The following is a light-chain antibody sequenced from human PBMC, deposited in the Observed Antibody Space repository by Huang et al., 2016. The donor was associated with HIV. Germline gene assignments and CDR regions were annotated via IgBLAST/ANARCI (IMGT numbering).Light chain of an antibody. Sequence: DIQMTQSPSSLSASVGDRVTITCRASQSISSYLNWYQQKPGKAPKLLIYAASSVQSGVPSRFSGSGSGTDFTLTISRLQPEDFATYYCQQSYSTPMYTFGQETKLEIK. CDR3: QQSYSTPMYT. CDR2: AAS. J-gene: IGKJ2*01. CDR1: QSISSY. V-gene: IGKV1-39*01.